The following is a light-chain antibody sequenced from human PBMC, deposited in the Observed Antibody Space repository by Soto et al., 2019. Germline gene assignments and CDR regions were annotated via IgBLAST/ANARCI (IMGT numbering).Light chain of an antibody. V-gene: IGLV1-44*01. CDR2: SNN. J-gene: IGLJ1*01. CDR1: SSNIGSNT. CDR3: ATGDDGLSAYV. Sequence: QSVLAQPPSASGTPGQRVTFSCSGTSSNIGSNTVSWFQHLPRTAPKLLIFSNNQRPSGVPDRLSGSKTGTSASLAISGLQSKDEADYYCATGDDGLSAYVFGTGTKLTVL.